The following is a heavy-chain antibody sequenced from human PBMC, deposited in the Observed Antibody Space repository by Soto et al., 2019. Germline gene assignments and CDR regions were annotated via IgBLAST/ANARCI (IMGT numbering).Heavy chain of an antibody. CDR3: ARGKDYGSGSYSGY. D-gene: IGHD3-10*01. CDR2: IYSGGST. CDR1: GLTVSSNY. Sequence: EVQLVESGGGLIQPGGSLRLSCAASGLTVSSNYMSWVRKAPGKGLEWVSVIYSGGSTDYADSVKGRITISRDNSKNTLYLQMNSLRAEDTAVYYCARGKDYGSGSYSGYWGQGTLVTVSS. J-gene: IGHJ4*02. V-gene: IGHV3-53*01.